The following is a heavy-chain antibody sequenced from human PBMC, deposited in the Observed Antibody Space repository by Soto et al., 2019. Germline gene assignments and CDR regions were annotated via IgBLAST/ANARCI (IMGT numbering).Heavy chain of an antibody. V-gene: IGHV3-21*01. CDR3: ARDRQQYSLNSHYYYYGMDV. J-gene: IGHJ6*02. CDR1: GFTFSSYS. Sequence: PGGSLRLSCAASGFTFSSYSMNWVRQAPGKGLEWVSSISSSSSYIYYADSVKGRFTISRDNAKNSLYLQMNSLRAEDTAVYYCARDRQQYSLNSHYYYYGMDVWGQGTTVTVSS. D-gene: IGHD1-26*01. CDR2: ISSSSSYI.